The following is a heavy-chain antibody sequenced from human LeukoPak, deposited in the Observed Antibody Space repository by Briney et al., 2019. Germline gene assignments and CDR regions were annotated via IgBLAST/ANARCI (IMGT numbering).Heavy chain of an antibody. J-gene: IGHJ6*02. CDR3: ARHSSSVPYYYHGLDV. CDR2: ISAYNGNT. V-gene: IGHV1-18*01. CDR1: GYTFTSYG. Sequence: ASVKVSCKASGYTFTSYGISWVRQAPGQGLEWMGWISAYNGNTNYAQKLQGRVTMTTDTSTSTAYMELRSLRSDDTAVYYCARHSSSVPYYYHGLDVWGQGTTVTVSS. D-gene: IGHD6-6*01.